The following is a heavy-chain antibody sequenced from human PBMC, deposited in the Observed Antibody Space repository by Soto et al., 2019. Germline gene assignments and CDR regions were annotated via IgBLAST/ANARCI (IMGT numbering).Heavy chain of an antibody. Sequence: SVKVSCKASGGTFSSYAISWVRQAPGQGLEWMGGIIPIFGTANYAQKFQGRVTITADESTSTAYMELSSLRSEDTAVYYCARDHRLAAMVILFDYWGQGSLVTVSS. V-gene: IGHV1-69*13. CDR2: IIPIFGTA. D-gene: IGHD5-18*01. CDR3: ARDHRLAAMVILFDY. J-gene: IGHJ4*02. CDR1: GGTFSSYA.